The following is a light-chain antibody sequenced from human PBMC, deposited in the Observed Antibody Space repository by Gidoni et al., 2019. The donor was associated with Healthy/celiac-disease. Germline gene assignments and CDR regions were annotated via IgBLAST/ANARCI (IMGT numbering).Light chain of an antibody. J-gene: IGKJ2*01. CDR2: GAS. V-gene: IGKV3-15*01. CDR3: QQYNNWPPYT. Sequence: EIAMTQSPTTLSVSPGERATLSCRASQCVSSNLAWYQQKPGQAPRLLIYGASTRATGIPARFSGSGSGTEFTLTISSLQSEDFAVYYCQQYNNWPPYTFGQGTKLEIK. CDR1: QCVSSN.